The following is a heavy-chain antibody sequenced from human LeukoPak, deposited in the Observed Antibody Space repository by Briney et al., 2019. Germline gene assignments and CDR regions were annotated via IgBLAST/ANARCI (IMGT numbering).Heavy chain of an antibody. Sequence: SLKVSCKPSRCTFSSYAISSVRQAPGQGLEWTGGVIPIFATGNHAQKSLARVTITTNESTSKGYMELSSLRSEDTAVHYCASGTGYSRSWNFDYWGQGTLVTVSS. J-gene: IGHJ4*02. CDR1: RCTFSSYA. D-gene: IGHD6-13*01. CDR3: ASGTGYSRSWNFDY. CDR2: VIPIFATG. V-gene: IGHV1-69*05.